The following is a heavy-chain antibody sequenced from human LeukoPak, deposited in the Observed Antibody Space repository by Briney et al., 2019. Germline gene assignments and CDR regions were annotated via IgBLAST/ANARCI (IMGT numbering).Heavy chain of an antibody. D-gene: IGHD1-7*01. Sequence: GASVKVSCKASGYTFTGYYMHWVRQAPGQGLEWTGWINPNSGGTNYAQKLQGRVTMTRDTSISTAYMELSRLRSDDTAVYYCAREGGPDGTGTTFDYYYYGMDVWGQGTTVTVSS. CDR3: AREGGPDGTGTTFDYYYYGMDV. V-gene: IGHV1-2*02. J-gene: IGHJ6*02. CDR2: INPNSGGT. CDR1: GYTFTGYY.